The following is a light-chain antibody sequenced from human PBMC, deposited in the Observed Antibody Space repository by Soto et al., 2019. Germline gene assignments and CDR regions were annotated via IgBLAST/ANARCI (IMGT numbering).Light chain of an antibody. CDR3: QLYGSSPPWT. Sequence: EIVLTQSPGTLSLSPGERATLSCRASLSVSSSYLAWYQQKPGQAPRLLIYGASSRATGIPDRISGSGSGTDFTLTISRLEPEDSAVYFCQLYGSSPPWTFGQGTKVEI. CDR1: LSVSSSY. J-gene: IGKJ1*01. CDR2: GAS. V-gene: IGKV3-20*01.